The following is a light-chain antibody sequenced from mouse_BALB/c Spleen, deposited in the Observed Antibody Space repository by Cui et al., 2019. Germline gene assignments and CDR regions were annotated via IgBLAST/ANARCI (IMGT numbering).Light chain of an antibody. V-gene: IGKV4-79*01. CDR3: HQWSSYPPT. CDR2: STS. J-gene: IGKJ1*01. CDR1: PSVSSSY. Sequence: HIVLTQSPAIMSASPGEKVTLTCSASPSVSSSYLYWYQQKPGSSPKLWIYSTSNLASGVPARFSGSGSGTSYSLTISSMEAEDAASYFCHQWSSYPPTFGGGTKLEIK.